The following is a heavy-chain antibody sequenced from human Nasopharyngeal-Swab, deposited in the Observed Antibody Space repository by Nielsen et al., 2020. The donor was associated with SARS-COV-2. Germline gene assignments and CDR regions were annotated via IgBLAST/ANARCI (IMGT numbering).Heavy chain of an antibody. D-gene: IGHD3-16*01. CDR1: GFTFSSYW. CDR3: ARDYTRFDY. Sequence: GGSLRLSCAASGFTFSSYWMSWVRQAPGKGLEWVAYIKEDGSEKYFVDSVKGRFTISRDNAKNSLYLQMNSLRAEDTAVYYCARDYTRFDYWGQGTLVTDSS. V-gene: IGHV3-7*05. CDR2: IKEDGSEK. J-gene: IGHJ4*02.